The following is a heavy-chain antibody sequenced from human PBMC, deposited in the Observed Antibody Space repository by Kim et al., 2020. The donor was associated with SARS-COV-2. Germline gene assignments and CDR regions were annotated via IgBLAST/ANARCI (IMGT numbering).Heavy chain of an antibody. CDR3: ARAFVWATFDY. CDR2: VYYTGST. J-gene: IGHJ4*01. CDR1: GGSISSTTSY. D-gene: IGHD1-26*01. Sequence: SETLSLTCTVSGGSISSTTSYWAWIRQPPGKGLEWIGHVYYTGSTYYNPSLSSRVTMSVDTSNNHFSLQLSSVTAADTATYYGARAFVWATFDYWG. V-gene: IGHV4-39*07.